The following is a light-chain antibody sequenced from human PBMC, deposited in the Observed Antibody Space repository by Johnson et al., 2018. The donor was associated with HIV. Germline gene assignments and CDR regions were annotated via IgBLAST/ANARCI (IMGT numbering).Light chain of an antibody. CDR1: SSNIGNNY. V-gene: IGLV1-51*01. Sequence: QSVLTQPPSVSAAPGQKVTISCSGSSSNIGNNYVSWYQQLPGTAPKLLIFDNHKRPSGIPDRLSGSKSGTSATLGITGLQTGAEADYYCGTWASSLRAGGANYVFGTGTKVTVL. CDR2: DNH. J-gene: IGLJ1*01. CDR3: GTWASSLRAGGANYV.